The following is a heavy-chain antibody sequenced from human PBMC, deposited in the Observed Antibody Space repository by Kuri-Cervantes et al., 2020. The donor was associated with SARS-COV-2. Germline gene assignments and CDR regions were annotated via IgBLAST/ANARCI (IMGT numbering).Heavy chain of an antibody. CDR2: INPNSGGT. CDR3: AREYGDYFNGYYYYYMDD. D-gene: IGHD4-17*01. J-gene: IGHJ6*03. CDR1: GGTFSSYA. V-gene: IGHV1-2*02. Sequence: ASVKVSCKASGGTFSSYAISWVRQAPGQGLEWKGWINPNSGGTNYAQKFQGRVTMTRDTFISKVYMELSRLRSDDTAVYYCAREYGDYFNGYYYYYMDDWGKGTTVTVSS.